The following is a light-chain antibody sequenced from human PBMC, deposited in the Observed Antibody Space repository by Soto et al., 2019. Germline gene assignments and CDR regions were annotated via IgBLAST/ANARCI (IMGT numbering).Light chain of an antibody. CDR2: KAS. V-gene: IGKV1-5*03. Sequence: DIPMTQSPSTLSASVGDRVTITCRASQSISSWLAWYQQKPGKAPKLLIYKASSLESGVPSRFSGSGSGTEFTLTISSLQPDDFATYYCQQYNSYLITFGQGTRLEMK. CDR1: QSISSW. J-gene: IGKJ5*01. CDR3: QQYNSYLIT.